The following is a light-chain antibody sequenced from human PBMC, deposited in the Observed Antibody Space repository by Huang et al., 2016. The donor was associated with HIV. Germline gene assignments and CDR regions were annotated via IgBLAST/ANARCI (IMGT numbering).Light chain of an antibody. Sequence: IVMTQSPGTLSVSPGERATLSCRASQRVGSTLAWYQQNPGQSPRLLIYGAATRATGIPARFSGSGSGTEFTLTISSLQSEDFAVYYCQQYYKLYTFGQGTKLEIK. V-gene: IGKV3-15*01. CDR3: QQYYKLYT. CDR1: QRVGST. J-gene: IGKJ2*01. CDR2: GAA.